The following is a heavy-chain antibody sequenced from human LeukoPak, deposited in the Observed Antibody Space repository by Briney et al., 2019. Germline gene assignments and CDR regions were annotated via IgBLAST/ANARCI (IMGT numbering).Heavy chain of an antibody. CDR1: GGSISSSSYY. D-gene: IGHD6-19*01. CDR3: ARCIAVARNWFDP. V-gene: IGHV4-39*01. CDR2: IYYSGST. J-gene: IGHJ5*02. Sequence: SETLPLTCTVSGGSISSSSYYWGWIRQPRGKGGEWFGSIYYSGSTYYNPSLKSRVTISVDTAKNQFSLKLSSVTAADTDVYYCARCIAVARNWFDPWGQGTLVTVSS.